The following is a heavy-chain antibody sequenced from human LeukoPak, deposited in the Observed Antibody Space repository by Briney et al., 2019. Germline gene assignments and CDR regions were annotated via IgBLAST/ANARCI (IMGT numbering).Heavy chain of an antibody. CDR3: TDGGYPDAFDI. J-gene: IGHJ3*02. CDR2: INHSGST. D-gene: IGHD1-26*01. CDR1: GGSFSGYY. Sequence: SSETLSLTCAVYGGSFSGYYWSWIRQPPGKGLEWIGEINHSGSTNYNPSLKSRVTISVDTSKNQFSLKLSSVTAADTAVYYCTDGGYPDAFDIWGQGTMVTVSS. V-gene: IGHV4-34*01.